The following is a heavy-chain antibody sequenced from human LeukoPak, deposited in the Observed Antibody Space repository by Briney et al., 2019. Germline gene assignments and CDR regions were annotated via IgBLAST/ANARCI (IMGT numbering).Heavy chain of an antibody. V-gene: IGHV3-33*01. D-gene: IGHD3-10*01. CDR2: IWYDGSNK. Sequence: RRSLRLSCAASGFTFSNYGMHWVRQAPGKGLEWVAVIWYDGSNKYYADSVKGRFTISRDNSKDTLYLQMNSLRAEDTAVYYCARGVRGSGNFDYWGQGTLVTVSS. CDR3: ARGVRGSGNFDY. J-gene: IGHJ4*02. CDR1: GFTFSNYG.